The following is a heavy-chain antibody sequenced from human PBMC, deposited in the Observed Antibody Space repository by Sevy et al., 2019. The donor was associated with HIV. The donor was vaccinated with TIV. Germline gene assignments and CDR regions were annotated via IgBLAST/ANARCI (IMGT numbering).Heavy chain of an antibody. D-gene: IGHD3-9*01. CDR3: AKVDILAGGGYYIMDV. J-gene: IGHJ6*02. CDR2: SDPEDGET. V-gene: IGHV1-24*01. CDR1: GYTLTELS. Sequence: ASVKVSCKVSGYTLTELSMHWVRQAPGKGLEWMGGSDPEDGETIYAQKFQGRVTMTEDTSTETAYMELSSLRSEDTAAYYCAKVDILAGGGYYIMDVWGQGTTVTVSS.